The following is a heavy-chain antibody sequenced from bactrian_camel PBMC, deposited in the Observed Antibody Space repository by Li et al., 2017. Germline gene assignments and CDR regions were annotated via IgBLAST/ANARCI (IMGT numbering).Heavy chain of an antibody. Sequence: HVQLVESGGGSVQAGGSLRLSCVASYSRYCLGWFRQASGKEREGVATIATDGSTRYAESVKGRFTISKDSARNTLYLQMNSLKIEDTAVYYCALGSSRQATMTARGKGTQVTVS. CDR1: YSRYC. J-gene: IGHJ4*01. CDR2: IATDGST. V-gene: IGHV3S53*01. D-gene: IGHD3*01.